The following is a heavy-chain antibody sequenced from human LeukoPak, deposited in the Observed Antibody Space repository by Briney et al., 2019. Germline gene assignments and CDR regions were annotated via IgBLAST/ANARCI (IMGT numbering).Heavy chain of an antibody. CDR1: AFTFSSYS. CDR3: VRDTFSPDAFDI. Sequence: PGGSLRLSCAASAFTFSSYSMNWVRQAPGKGLEWVSSISTSSSYIYSADSVKGRFTISRDNAKNSLYLQMNSLRAEDTAVYYCVRDTFSPDAFDIWGQGTMVTVSS. J-gene: IGHJ3*02. CDR2: ISTSSSYI. V-gene: IGHV3-21*01. D-gene: IGHD3-16*01.